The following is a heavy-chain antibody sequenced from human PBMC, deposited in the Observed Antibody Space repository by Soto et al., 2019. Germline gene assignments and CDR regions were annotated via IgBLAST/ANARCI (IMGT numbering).Heavy chain of an antibody. J-gene: IGHJ3*02. D-gene: IGHD4-17*01. CDR3: TTEGGYGDYVPDAFDI. CDR1: GFTFSNAW. Sequence: EVRLVESGGGLVKPGGSLRLSCAASGFTFSNAWMSWVRQAPGKGLEWVGRIKSKTDGGTTDYAAPVKGRFTISRDDSKNTLYLQMNSLKTEDTAVYYCTTEGGYGDYVPDAFDIWGQGTMVTVSS. V-gene: IGHV3-15*01. CDR2: IKSKTDGGTT.